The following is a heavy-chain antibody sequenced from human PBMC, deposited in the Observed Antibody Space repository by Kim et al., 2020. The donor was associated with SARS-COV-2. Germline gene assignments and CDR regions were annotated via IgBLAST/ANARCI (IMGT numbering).Heavy chain of an antibody. CDR3: ARVGGYSSSWYERYYYYGMDV. J-gene: IGHJ6*02. CDR2: IWYDGSNK. Sequence: GGSLRLSCAASGFTFSSYGMHWVRQAPGKGLEWVAVIWYDGSNKYYADSVKGRFTISRDNSKNTLYLQMNSLRAEDTAVYYCARVGGYSSSWYERYYYYGMDVWGQGTTVTVSS. V-gene: IGHV3-33*01. D-gene: IGHD6-13*01. CDR1: GFTFSSYG.